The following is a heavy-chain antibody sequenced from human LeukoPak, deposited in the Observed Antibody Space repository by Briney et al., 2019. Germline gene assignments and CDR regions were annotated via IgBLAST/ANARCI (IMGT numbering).Heavy chain of an antibody. V-gene: IGHV1-2*02. J-gene: IGHJ4*02. CDR1: GYTFTGYY. D-gene: IGHD3-3*01. CDR2: INPNSGGT. CDR3: ARSPGDFWSGYYMANYFDY. Sequence: ASVKVSCKASGYTFTGYYTHWVRQAPGQGLEWMGWINPNSGGTNYAQKFQGRVTMTRDTSISTAYMELSRLRSDDTAVYYCARSPGDFWSGYYMANYFDYWGQGTLVTVSS.